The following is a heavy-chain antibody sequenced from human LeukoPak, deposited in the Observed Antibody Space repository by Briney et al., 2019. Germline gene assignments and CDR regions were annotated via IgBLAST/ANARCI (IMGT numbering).Heavy chain of an antibody. CDR2: IRYDGSNK. J-gene: IGHJ6*03. CDR3: AKDLRYCSSTSCYLGPRYMDV. Sequence: GGSLRLSCAASGFTFSSYGMHWVRQAPGKGLEWVAFIRYDGSNKYYADSVKGRFTISRDNSKNTLYLQMNSLRAEDTAVYYCAKDLRYCSSTSCYLGPRYMDVWGKGTTVTISS. V-gene: IGHV3-30*02. D-gene: IGHD2-2*01. CDR1: GFTFSSYG.